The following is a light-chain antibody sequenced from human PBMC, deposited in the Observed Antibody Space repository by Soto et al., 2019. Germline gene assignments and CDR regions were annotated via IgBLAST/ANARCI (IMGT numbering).Light chain of an antibody. CDR3: QHRHTHPYT. Sequence: DIQMTQSPSTLSASVGDRVTITCRASETIFNWLAWYQKKPGKAPKLLIYKTSSLQDGVPSRFRGSGSGTEFSLTISCLQPDDFATYYCQHRHTHPYTFGGGTNLEI. CDR2: KTS. J-gene: IGKJ4*01. V-gene: IGKV1-5*03. CDR1: ETIFNW.